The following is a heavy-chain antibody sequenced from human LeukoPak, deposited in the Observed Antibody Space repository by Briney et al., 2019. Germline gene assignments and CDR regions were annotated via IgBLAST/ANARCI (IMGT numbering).Heavy chain of an antibody. V-gene: IGHV4-61*02. CDR2: IYTSGST. Sequence: SETLSLTCTVSGGSISSGSYYWSWIRQPAGKGLEWIGRIYTSGSTNYNPSLKSRVTISVDTSKNQFSLKLSSVTAADTAVYYCARDVRAANEFDYWGQGTLVTVSS. CDR1: GGSISSGSYY. CDR3: ARDVRAANEFDY. D-gene: IGHD4/OR15-4a*01. J-gene: IGHJ4*02.